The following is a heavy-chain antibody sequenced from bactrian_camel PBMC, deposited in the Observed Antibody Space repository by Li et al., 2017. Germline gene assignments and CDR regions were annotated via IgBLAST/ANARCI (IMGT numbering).Heavy chain of an antibody. CDR3: TRETQWAGYHEMAEY. J-gene: IGHJ4*01. Sequence: VQLVESGGGSVQTGGSMRLSCASSRYTYKRNCMGWFRQAPGKDREGLAVLWIGGATTVYADSVKGRFISSRDNSKNTVYLQLNGLKSEDTAMYYCTRETQWAGYHEMAEYWGQGTQVTVS. D-gene: IGHD5*01. CDR1: RYTYKRNC. V-gene: IGHV3S1*01. CDR2: LWIGGATT.